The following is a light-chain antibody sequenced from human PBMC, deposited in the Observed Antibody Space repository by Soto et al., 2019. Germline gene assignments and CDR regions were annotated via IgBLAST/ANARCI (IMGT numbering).Light chain of an antibody. J-gene: IGLJ3*02. V-gene: IGLV2-23*01. CDR1: SSDVGSYNL. CDR3: CSVVV. CDR2: EGS. Sequence: QSALTQPASVSGSPGQSITISCTGTSSDVGSYNLVSWYQQHPGKAPKLMIYEGSKRPSGVSNRFSGSKSGNTASLTISGLQAEDEADYYGCSVVVFGGGTQLTVL.